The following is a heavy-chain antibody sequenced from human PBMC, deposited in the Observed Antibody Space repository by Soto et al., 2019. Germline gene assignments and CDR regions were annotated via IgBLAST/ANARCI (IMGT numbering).Heavy chain of an antibody. CDR3: ARPRSKSSSGFGL. J-gene: IGHJ3*01. Sequence: EVQLVESGGGLVQPGGSLRLSCVASGFTFSNHWMHWVRQSPGQGLSGVSRVNEVGTITDYADFVEGRFTISRDNAKNTLSLQMNNLRAEDTALYYCARPRSKSSSGFGLWGQGTMVTVSS. D-gene: IGHD6-6*01. CDR1: GFTFSNHW. V-gene: IGHV3-74*01. CDR2: VNEVGTIT.